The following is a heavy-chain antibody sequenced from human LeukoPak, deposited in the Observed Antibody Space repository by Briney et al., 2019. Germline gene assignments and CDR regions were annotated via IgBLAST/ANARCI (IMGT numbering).Heavy chain of an antibody. CDR1: GGSIISSQW. CDR2: IYQTGTT. D-gene: IGHD2-15*01. J-gene: IGHJ4*02. V-gene: IGHV4-4*02. CDR3: ARGCSSVTCYEPFDY. Sequence: SGTLSLTCVVSGGSIISSQWWSWVRQPPGKGLEWIGEIYQTGTTNYNPSLKSRVTMSIDKSNNQFSLRLNYVTAADKAVYYCARGCSSVTCYEPFDYWGQGTLVTVSS.